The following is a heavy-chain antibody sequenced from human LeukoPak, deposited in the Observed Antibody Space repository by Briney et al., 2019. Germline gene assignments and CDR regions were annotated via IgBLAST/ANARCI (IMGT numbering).Heavy chain of an antibody. V-gene: IGHV3-48*03. J-gene: IGHJ4*02. D-gene: IGHD1-1*01. CDR1: GFTFSSYE. Sequence: GESLTLSCAASGFTFSSYEMNWVRQAPGKGLEWVSYISSSGSTIYYAASVQGRFTISRDNAKNSLFVQMSSLRAEDTAVYYCARDLGTLTDYWGQGTLVSVSS. CDR3: ARDLGTLTDY. CDR2: ISSSGSTI.